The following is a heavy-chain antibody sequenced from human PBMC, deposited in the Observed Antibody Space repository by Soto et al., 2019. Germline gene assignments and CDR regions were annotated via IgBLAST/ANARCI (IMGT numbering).Heavy chain of an antibody. CDR3: ARPRGNGWVDH. CDR2: IYSGGNT. J-gene: IGHJ4*02. V-gene: IGHV3-66*04. Sequence: EVQLVGSGGGLVQPGGSLRLSCAASGFTVSSDFMSWVRQAPGKGLEWVSVIYSGGNTYHADSVQGRFTISRDDSKNTLYLQMNSLRAEDTAVYYCARPRGNGWVDHWGQGILVTVSS. D-gene: IGHD6-19*01. CDR1: GFTVSSDF.